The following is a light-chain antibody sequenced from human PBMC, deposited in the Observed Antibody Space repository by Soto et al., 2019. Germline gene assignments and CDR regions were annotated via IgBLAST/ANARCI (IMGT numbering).Light chain of an antibody. J-gene: IGLJ1*01. Sequence: QSVLTQPASVSGSPAQSITISCTGTSSDVGGYNYVSWYQQHPGKAPKLMIYDVSNRPSGVSNRFSGSKSGNTASLTISGLQAEDEADYYCSSYTSSSTPVYVFGTGTKVTVL. V-gene: IGLV2-14*01. CDR3: SSYTSSSTPVYV. CDR1: SSDVGGYNY. CDR2: DVS.